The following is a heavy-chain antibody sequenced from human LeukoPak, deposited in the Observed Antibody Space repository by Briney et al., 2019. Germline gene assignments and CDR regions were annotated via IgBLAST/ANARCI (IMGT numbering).Heavy chain of an antibody. J-gene: IGHJ5*02. CDR3: ARRFLTIDNWFDP. Sequence: SETLSLTCTVSGGSISSSSYYWGWIHQPPGKGLDWIGSIYYNGSTYYNPSHKSRVTISVDTSKNQFSLKLSSVTAADTAVYYCARRFLTIDNWFDPWGQGTLVTVSS. D-gene: IGHD3-3*01. V-gene: IGHV4-39*01. CDR1: GGSISSSSYY. CDR2: IYYNGST.